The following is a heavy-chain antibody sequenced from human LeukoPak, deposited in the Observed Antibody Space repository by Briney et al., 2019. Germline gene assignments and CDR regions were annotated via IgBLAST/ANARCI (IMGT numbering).Heavy chain of an antibody. V-gene: IGHV1-69*13. J-gene: IGHJ4*02. CDR2: IIPIFGTA. Sequence: GASVKVSCKASGGTFSSYAISWVRQAPGQGLEWMGGIIPIFGTANYAQKFQGRVTITADESTSTAYMELSSLRSEDTAVYYCARSPTRAYYDFWSGYYGVWGQGTLVTVSS. CDR3: ARSPTRAYYDFWSGYYGV. D-gene: IGHD3-3*01. CDR1: GGTFSSYA.